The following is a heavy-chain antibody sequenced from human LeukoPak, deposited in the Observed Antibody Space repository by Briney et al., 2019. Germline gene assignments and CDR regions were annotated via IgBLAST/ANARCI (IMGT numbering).Heavy chain of an antibody. Sequence: GASVKVSCKASGYTFTSYDINWVRQATGQGLEWMGWMNPNSGNTGYAQKFQGRVTITRNTSISTAYMELSSLRSEDTAVYYCARLIIGFYYYYYMDVWGKGTTVTVSS. CDR1: GYTFTSYD. D-gene: IGHD3-16*02. CDR2: MNPNSGNT. CDR3: ARLIIGFYYYYYMDV. V-gene: IGHV1-8*03. J-gene: IGHJ6*03.